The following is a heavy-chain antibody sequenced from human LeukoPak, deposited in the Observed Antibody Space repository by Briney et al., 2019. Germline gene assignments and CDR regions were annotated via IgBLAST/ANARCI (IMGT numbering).Heavy chain of an antibody. J-gene: IGHJ4*02. D-gene: IGHD3-22*01. CDR2: ISSGSSAI. Sequence: GGSLRLSCEASGFTFTTYSMTWVRQAPGKGLEWVSIISSGSSAIFSADALKGRFTISRDDAKNLLYLDMNSLRAEDTAVYYCARALHDSSGYYFDYWGQGTLVTVSS. CDR1: GFTFTTYS. CDR3: ARALHDSSGYYFDY. V-gene: IGHV3-21*04.